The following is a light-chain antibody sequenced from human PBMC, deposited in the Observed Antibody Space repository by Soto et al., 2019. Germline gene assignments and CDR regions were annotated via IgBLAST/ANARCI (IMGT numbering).Light chain of an antibody. Sequence: QSALAQPASVSGSPGQSITISCTGTSDDVGAYNSVSWYQQLPHKAPQVILYKGTQRPSGVSSRSSGSTSGNAASLTISGLQADDEADYFCCSSAPESTYVFGTGTKGTVL. CDR2: KGT. J-gene: IGLJ1*01. V-gene: IGLV2-23*01. CDR1: SDDVGAYNS. CDR3: CSSAPESTYV.